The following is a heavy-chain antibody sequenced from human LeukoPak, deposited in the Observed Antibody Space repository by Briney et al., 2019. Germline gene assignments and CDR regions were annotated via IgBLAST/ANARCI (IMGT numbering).Heavy chain of an antibody. CDR3: ARGREARRVRGVIVLLNWFDP. CDR2: INHSGST. J-gene: IGHJ5*02. D-gene: IGHD3-10*01. Sequence: SETLSLTCAVYGGSFSGYYWSWIRQPPGKGLEWIGEINHSGSTNYNPPLKSRVTISVDTSKNQFSLKLSSVTAADTAVYYCARGREARRVRGVIVLLNWFDPWGQGTLVTVSS. V-gene: IGHV4-34*01. CDR1: GGSFSGYY.